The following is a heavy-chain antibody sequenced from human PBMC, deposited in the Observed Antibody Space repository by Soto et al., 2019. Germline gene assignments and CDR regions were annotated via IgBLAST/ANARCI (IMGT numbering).Heavy chain of an antibody. CDR1: GFTFSRYG. CDR2: IWYDGSNK. J-gene: IGHJ3*02. Sequence: HPGGSLRLSCAASGFTFSRYGMHWVRQAPGKGLEWVAVIWYDGSNKYYADSVKGRFTISRDNSKNTLYLQMNSLRAEDTAVYYCARDRITMIVVASDAFDIWGQGTMVTVSS. V-gene: IGHV3-33*01. CDR3: ARDRITMIVVASDAFDI. D-gene: IGHD3-22*01.